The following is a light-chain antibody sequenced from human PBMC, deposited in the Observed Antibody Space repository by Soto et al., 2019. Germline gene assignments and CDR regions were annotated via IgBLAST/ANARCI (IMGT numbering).Light chain of an antibody. CDR1: QSVLYSPNNKSY. J-gene: IGKJ2*01. CDR3: QQYYSSPYT. Sequence: DIVMTQFPDSLAVSLGERATINCKSSQSVLYSPNNKSYLAWYQQKAGQPPKLLIYWASTRESGVPDRFSGSGSGTDFPLTISSLQAEDVAVYYCQQYYSSPYTFGQGTKLEIK. CDR2: WAS. V-gene: IGKV4-1*01.